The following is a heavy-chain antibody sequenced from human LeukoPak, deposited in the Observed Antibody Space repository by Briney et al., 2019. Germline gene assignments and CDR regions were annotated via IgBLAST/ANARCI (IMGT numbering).Heavy chain of an antibody. CDR3: AKAKGDYDDY. CDR2: ISYDGSNK. CDR1: GFTFSSYG. J-gene: IGHJ4*02. Sequence: GGSLRLSCAASGFTFSSYGMHWVRQAPGKELEWVAVISYDGSNKYYADSVKGRFTISRDNSKNTLYLQMNSLRAEDTAVYYCAKAKGDYDDYWGQGTLVTVSS. V-gene: IGHV3-30*18.